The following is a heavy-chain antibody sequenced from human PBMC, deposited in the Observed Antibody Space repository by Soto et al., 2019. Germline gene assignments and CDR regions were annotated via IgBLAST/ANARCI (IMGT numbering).Heavy chain of an antibody. J-gene: IGHJ4*02. CDR1: NGSISNFY. Sequence: SETLSLTCTVSNGSISNFYWSWIRQPPGKGLEWIGYISSSGNTNYNPSLKSRVSISVDTSKNQFSLNLTSVTAADTAVYYCARAPMVLTRSYFDSWGQGTPVTVSS. CDR3: ARAPMVLTRSYFDS. D-gene: IGHD3-22*01. V-gene: IGHV4-59*01. CDR2: ISSSGNT.